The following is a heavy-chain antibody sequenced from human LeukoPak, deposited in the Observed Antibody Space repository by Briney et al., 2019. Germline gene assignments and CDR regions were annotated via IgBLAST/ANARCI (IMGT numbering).Heavy chain of an antibody. CDR3: ARWGSIAVARFDY. Sequence: KTSETLSLTCTVSGGSISSYYWSWIRQPPGKGLEWIGYIYYTGSTNYNPSLTSRVNISVDTSKNQFSLNLTSVTAADTAVYYCARWGSIAVARFDYWGQGILVTVSS. CDR1: GGSISSYY. V-gene: IGHV4-59*01. J-gene: IGHJ4*02. D-gene: IGHD6-6*01. CDR2: IYYTGST.